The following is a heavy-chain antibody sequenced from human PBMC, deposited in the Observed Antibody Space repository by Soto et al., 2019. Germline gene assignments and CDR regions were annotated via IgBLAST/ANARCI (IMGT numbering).Heavy chain of an antibody. D-gene: IGHD6-6*01. J-gene: IGHJ4*02. V-gene: IGHV1-69*01. CDR2: IMPIIGTA. Sequence: VKVSCKASGGTFSSYAINWVRQLPGQGLEWMGGIMPIIGTANYAQKFQGRITITADESTSTAYMELSSLRSEDTAVYYCARGGYSSSYRLDYWGQGTLVTVSS. CDR1: GGTFSSYA. CDR3: ARGGYSSSYRLDY.